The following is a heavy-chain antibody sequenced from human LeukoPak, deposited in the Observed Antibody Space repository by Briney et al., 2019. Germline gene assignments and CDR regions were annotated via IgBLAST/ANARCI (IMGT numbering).Heavy chain of an antibody. CDR1: GYSFTTFG. CDR2: ISAYNGNT. V-gene: IGHV1-18*01. D-gene: IGHD1-26*01. CDR3: ARGIDSGSPPLGTFEI. J-gene: IGHJ3*02. Sequence: ASVKVSCRASGYSFTTFGITWVRQAPGQGLEWMGWISAYNGNTNYAQKLQGRVTMTTDTSTSTAYMELRSLRSDDTAIYYCARGIDSGSPPLGTFEIWGQGTMVTVSS.